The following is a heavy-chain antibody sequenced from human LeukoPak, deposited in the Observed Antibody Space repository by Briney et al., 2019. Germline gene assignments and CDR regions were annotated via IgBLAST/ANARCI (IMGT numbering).Heavy chain of an antibody. CDR1: GFTFSSYS. J-gene: IGHJ3*02. CDR2: ISSSSSTI. D-gene: IGHD3-22*01. CDR3: ARDQGPYYYDSSGRLDAFDI. Sequence: PGGSLRLSCAASGFTFSSYSMNWVRQAPGKGLEWVSYISSSSSTIYYADSVKGRFTISRDNAKNSLYLQMNSLRAEDTAVYYCARDQGPYYYDSSGRLDAFDIWGQGTMVTVSS. V-gene: IGHV3-48*01.